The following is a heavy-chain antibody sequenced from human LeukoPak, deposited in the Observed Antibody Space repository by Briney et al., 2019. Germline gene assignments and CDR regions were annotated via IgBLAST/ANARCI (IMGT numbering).Heavy chain of an antibody. D-gene: IGHD2-15*01. J-gene: IGHJ4*02. CDR2: ITTSGVGT. CDR3: ARDCSGGSCWLFDS. CDR1: GFTFTSYP. V-gene: IGHV3-23*01. Sequence: PGGSLRLSCAASGFTFTSYPMSWVRQAPGKGLEWVATITTSGVGTYYADSVKGRFTISRDNSKDTLYVQMNSLRADDTAMYYCARDCSGGSCWLFDSWGQGTLVIVSS.